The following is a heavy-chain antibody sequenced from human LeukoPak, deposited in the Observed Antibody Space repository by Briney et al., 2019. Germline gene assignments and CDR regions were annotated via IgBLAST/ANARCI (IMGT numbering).Heavy chain of an antibody. V-gene: IGHV5-51*01. D-gene: IGHD3-16*01. J-gene: IGHJ4*02. Sequence: GESLKISCKGSGYSFSNYWIGWVGQMPGKRLEWMGTIYPRDSDTRYNPSFQGQVTLSADKSIGTAYLQWSSLKASDTAMYYCATSSGPYDAGDYWGQGTLVTVSS. CDR3: ATSSGPYDAGDY. CDR1: GYSFSNYW. CDR2: IYPRDSDT.